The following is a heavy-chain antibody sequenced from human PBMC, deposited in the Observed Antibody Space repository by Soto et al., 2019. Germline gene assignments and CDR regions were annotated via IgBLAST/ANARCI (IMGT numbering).Heavy chain of an antibody. V-gene: IGHV1-18*01. CDR3: TREGSAPYYYYGMDV. CDR1: GYTFSTYG. Sequence: QVQLEQSAPEVKKPGASVKVSCKASGYTFSTYGISWVRQAPGQGLEWMGWINTHNGNTNYAQNLQGRVTMTADTSTSTAYMELRSLRSADTAVYYCTREGSAPYYYYGMDVWGQGTTVTVSS. D-gene: IGHD3-10*01. CDR2: INTHNGNT. J-gene: IGHJ6*02.